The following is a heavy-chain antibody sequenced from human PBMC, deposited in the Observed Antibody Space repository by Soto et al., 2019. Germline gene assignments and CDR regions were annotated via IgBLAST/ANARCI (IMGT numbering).Heavy chain of an antibody. Sequence: SETLSLTCTVSGSSISSYYWSWIRQPPGKGLKWIGYIYYSGNTNYIPSLKSRVTISIDAPRNQFSLNLSSVTAADTAVYYCARVSCSGINCRFDYWGQGALVTVSS. CDR1: GSSISSYY. J-gene: IGHJ4*02. CDR3: ARVSCSGINCRFDY. CDR2: IYYSGNT. D-gene: IGHD2-2*01. V-gene: IGHV4-59*01.